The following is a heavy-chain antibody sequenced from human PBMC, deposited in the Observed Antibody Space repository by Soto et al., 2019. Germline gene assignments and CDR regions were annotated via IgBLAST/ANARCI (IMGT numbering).Heavy chain of an antibody. CDR1: GFTFSSYW. Sequence: SLRLSCAASGFTFSSYWMHWVRQAPGKGLMWISRINGDGSSTSYADSVKGRFTISRDNAKNTLYLQMNSLRAEDTAVYYCSRDDSDWFFNWGRGTLVTVSS. CDR2: INGDGSST. J-gene: IGHJ4*02. V-gene: IGHV3-74*01. D-gene: IGHD3-9*01. CDR3: SRDDSDWFFN.